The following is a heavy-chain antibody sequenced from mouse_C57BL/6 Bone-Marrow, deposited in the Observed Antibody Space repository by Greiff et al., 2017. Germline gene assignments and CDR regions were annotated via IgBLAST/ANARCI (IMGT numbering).Heavy chain of an antibody. Sequence: EVKLVESGGGLVQPGGSLKLSCAASGFTFSDYYMYWVRQTPEKRLEWVAYISNGGGSTYYPDTVKGRFTISRDNAKNTLYLQMSRLKSEDTAMYYCARRGRGVYFDYWGQGTTLTVSS. J-gene: IGHJ2*01. CDR1: GFTFSDYY. V-gene: IGHV5-12*01. D-gene: IGHD3-1*01. CDR3: ARRGRGVYFDY. CDR2: ISNGGGST.